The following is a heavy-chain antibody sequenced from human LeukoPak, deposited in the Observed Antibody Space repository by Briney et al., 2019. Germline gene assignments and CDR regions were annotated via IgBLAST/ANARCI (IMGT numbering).Heavy chain of an antibody. J-gene: IGHJ6*02. CDR2: INHSGST. V-gene: IGHV4-34*01. D-gene: IGHD3-10*01. CDR1: GGSFSGYY. Sequence: PSETLSLTCAVYGGSFSGYYWSWIRQPPGKGLEWIGEINHSGSTNYNPSLKSRVTISVDTSKNQFSLKLSSVTAADTAVYYCATTRITTVRGADYGMDVWGQGTTVTVSS. CDR3: ATTRITTVRGADYGMDV.